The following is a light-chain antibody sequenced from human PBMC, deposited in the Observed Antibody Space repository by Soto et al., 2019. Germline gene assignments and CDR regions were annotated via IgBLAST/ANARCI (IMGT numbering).Light chain of an antibody. CDR3: CSYAGRSTLYV. CDR1: SSVVGSYNL. Sequence: QSALTQPASVSGSPGQSITISCTGTSSVVGSYNLVSWYQQHPGKAPKLMIYEVSKRPSGVSNRFSGSKSGNTASLTLSGLQAEDEADYYCCSYAGRSTLYVFGTGTRSPS. V-gene: IGLV2-23*02. CDR2: EVS. J-gene: IGLJ1*01.